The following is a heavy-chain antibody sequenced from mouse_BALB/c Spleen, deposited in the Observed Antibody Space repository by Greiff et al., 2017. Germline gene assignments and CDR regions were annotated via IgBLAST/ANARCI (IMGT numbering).Heavy chain of an antibody. J-gene: IGHJ4*01. D-gene: IGHD2-1*01. CDR2: IDPENGNT. Sequence: EVQLQESGAELVRPGALVKLSCKASGFNIKDYYMHWVKQRREQGLEWIGWIDPENGNTIYDPKFQGKASITADTSSNTAYLQLSSLTSEDTAVYYCARRGNYGYAMDYWGQGTSVTVSS. CDR3: ARRGNYGYAMDY. CDR1: GFNIKDYY. V-gene: IGHV14-1*02.